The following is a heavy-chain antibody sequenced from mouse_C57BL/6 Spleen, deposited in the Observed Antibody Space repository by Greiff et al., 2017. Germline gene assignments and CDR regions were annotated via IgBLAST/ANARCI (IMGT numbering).Heavy chain of an antibody. J-gene: IGHJ4*01. Sequence: DVHLVESEGGLVQPGSSMKLSCTASGFTFSDYYMAWVRQVPEKGLEWVANINYDGSSTYYLDSLKSRFIISRDNAKNILYLQMSSLKSEDTATYYCAREKAYYSNYAMDYWGQGTSVTVSS. CDR2: INYDGSST. CDR3: AREKAYYSNYAMDY. V-gene: IGHV5-16*01. D-gene: IGHD2-5*01. CDR1: GFTFSDYY.